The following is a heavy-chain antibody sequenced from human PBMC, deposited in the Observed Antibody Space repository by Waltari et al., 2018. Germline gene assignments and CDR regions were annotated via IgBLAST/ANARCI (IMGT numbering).Heavy chain of an antibody. CDR2: INHSGST. V-gene: IGHV4-34*01. J-gene: IGHJ4*02. D-gene: IGHD2-2*01. Sequence: QVQLQQWGAGLLKPSETLSLTCAVYGGSFSGYYWSWTRQPPGKGLEWIGEINHSGSTNYNPSLKSRVTISVDTSKNQFSLKLSSVTAADTAVYYCARGRVPAAPGDYWGQGTLVTVSS. CDR3: ARGRVPAAPGDY. CDR1: GGSFSGYY.